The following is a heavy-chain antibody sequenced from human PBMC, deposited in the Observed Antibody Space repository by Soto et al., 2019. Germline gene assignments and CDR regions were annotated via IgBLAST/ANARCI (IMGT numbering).Heavy chain of an antibody. J-gene: IGHJ4*02. Sequence: QVQLVQSGAELRKPGASVKVSCTTSGYTFTSFGIIWVRQAPGQGLEWLGWINCYNGNKNYAQKVKGRVTMATDTSTSTAFMELRSLRSDDTAVYYCARDPDFWMENLDFWGQGTLVTVSS. CDR1: GYTFTSFG. V-gene: IGHV1-18*01. CDR2: INCYNGNK. CDR3: ARDPDFWMENLDF. D-gene: IGHD3-3*01.